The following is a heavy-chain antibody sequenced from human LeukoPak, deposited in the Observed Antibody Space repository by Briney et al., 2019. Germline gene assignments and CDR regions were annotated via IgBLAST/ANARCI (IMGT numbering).Heavy chain of an antibody. Sequence: GASVKVSCKASGGTFSSYAISWVRQAPGQGLEWMGGIIPIFGTANYAQKFQGRVTITADESTSTAYMELSSLRSEDTAVYYCARDHRQQLDLYYYYYGMDVWGQGTTVTVSS. V-gene: IGHV1-69*13. CDR1: GGTFSSYA. CDR3: ARDHRQQLDLYYYYYGMDV. CDR2: IIPIFGTA. J-gene: IGHJ6*02. D-gene: IGHD6-13*01.